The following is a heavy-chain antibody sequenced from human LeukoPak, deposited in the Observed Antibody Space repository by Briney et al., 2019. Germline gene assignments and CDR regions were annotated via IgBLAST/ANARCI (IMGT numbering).Heavy chain of an antibody. CDR2: ISYDGSKK. D-gene: IGHD5-24*01. V-gene: IGHV3-30*04. CDR1: GITFDDYA. Sequence: GGSLRLSCAASGITFDDYAMHWVRQAPGKGLEWVAVISYDGSKKYYADSVKGRFTISRDNSKNTLYVQMNSLRAEDTAVYYCAKDGVEMASNAIDYWGQGTLVTVSS. J-gene: IGHJ4*02. CDR3: AKDGVEMASNAIDY.